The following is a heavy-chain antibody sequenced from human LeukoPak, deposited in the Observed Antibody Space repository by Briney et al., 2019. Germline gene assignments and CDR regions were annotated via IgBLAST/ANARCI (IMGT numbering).Heavy chain of an antibody. Sequence: ASVKVSCKASGGTFSSYAISWVRQAPGQGLEWMGRIIPIFGTANYAQKFQGRATITTDESTGTAYMELSSLRSEDTAVYYCARDKLGTVAGNINWFDPWGQGTLVTVSS. CDR1: GGTFSSYA. D-gene: IGHD6-19*01. V-gene: IGHV1-69*05. CDR2: IIPIFGTA. CDR3: ARDKLGTVAGNINWFDP. J-gene: IGHJ5*02.